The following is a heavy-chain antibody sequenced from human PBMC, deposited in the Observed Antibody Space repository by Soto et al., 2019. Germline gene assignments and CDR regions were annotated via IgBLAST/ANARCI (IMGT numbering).Heavy chain of an antibody. J-gene: IGHJ6*02. CDR2: IIPIFGTA. V-gene: IGHV1-69*01. D-gene: IGHD5-12*01. Sequence: QVQLVQSGAEVKKPGSSVKVSCKASGGTFSSYAISWVRQAPGQGLEWMGGIIPIFGTANYAQKFQGRVTITADESTSTAYMELSSLRSEDTAVYYCARALSPLRGYSGYDTRYGMDVWGQGTTVTVSS. CDR1: GGTFSSYA. CDR3: ARALSPLRGYSGYDTRYGMDV.